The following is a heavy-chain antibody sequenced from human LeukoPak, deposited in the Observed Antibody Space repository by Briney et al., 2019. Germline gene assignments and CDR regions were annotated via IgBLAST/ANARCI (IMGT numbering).Heavy chain of an antibody. Sequence: ASVKVSCKVSGYTLTELSMHWVRQAPGKGLEWMGGFDPEDGETIYAQKFQGRVTITADESTSTAYMELSSLRSEDTAVYYCASKGPYSSSWFFIYWGQGTLVTVSS. CDR1: GYTLTELS. J-gene: IGHJ4*02. V-gene: IGHV1-24*01. CDR2: FDPEDGET. D-gene: IGHD6-13*01. CDR3: ASKGPYSSSWFFIY.